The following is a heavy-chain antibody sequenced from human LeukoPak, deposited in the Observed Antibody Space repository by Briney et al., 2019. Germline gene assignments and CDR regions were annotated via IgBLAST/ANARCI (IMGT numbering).Heavy chain of an antibody. CDR3: ATDKFRNYDFWSGYESQYWFDP. Sequence: ASVKVSCKASGGTFSSYAISWVRQAPGQGLEWMGRIIPILGIANYAQKFQGRVTITADKSTSTAYMELSSLRSEDTAVYYCATDKFRNYDFWSGYESQYWFDPWGQGTLVTVSS. CDR2: IIPILGIA. D-gene: IGHD3-3*01. J-gene: IGHJ5*02. CDR1: GGTFSSYA. V-gene: IGHV1-69*04.